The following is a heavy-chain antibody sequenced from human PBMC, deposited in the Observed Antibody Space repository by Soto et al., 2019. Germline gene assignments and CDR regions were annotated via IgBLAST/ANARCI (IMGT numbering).Heavy chain of an antibody. CDR3: AKVEYSGSHFDY. D-gene: IGHD1-26*01. V-gene: IGHV3-30*18. J-gene: IGHJ4*02. CDR1: GFTFTSYG. CDR2: ISYDGSNK. Sequence: QVQLVESGGGVVQPGRSLRLSCAASGFTFTSYGMHWVRQAPGKGLEWVAVISYDGSNKYYADSVKGRFTISRDNSKNTLCLLMNSLRAEDTAVYFCAKVEYSGSHFDYWGQGTLVTVSS.